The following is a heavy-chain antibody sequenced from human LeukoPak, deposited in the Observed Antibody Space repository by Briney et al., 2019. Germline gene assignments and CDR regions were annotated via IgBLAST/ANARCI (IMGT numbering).Heavy chain of an antibody. D-gene: IGHD1-1*01. J-gene: IGHJ5*02. Sequence: SSETLSLTCAVSGYSISSGYYWGWIRQPPGKGLERIGNVYHSGSTYYNPSLQSRVTISVDTSKNQFSLKLTSVTAADTAVYYCGRGGLAVNWWFDPWGQGTLVTVSS. CDR1: GYSISSGYY. V-gene: IGHV4-38-2*01. CDR2: VYHSGST. CDR3: GRGGLAVNWWFDP.